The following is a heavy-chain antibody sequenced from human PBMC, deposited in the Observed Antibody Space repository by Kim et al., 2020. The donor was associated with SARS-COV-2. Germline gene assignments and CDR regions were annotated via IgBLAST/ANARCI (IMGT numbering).Heavy chain of an antibody. J-gene: IGHJ5*02. D-gene: IGHD1-26*01. V-gene: IGHV3-30*07. Sequence: RCTISRDNSKNTLYLQMNSLRAEDTAVYYCARDRIVGATTGGDRGNWFDPWGQGTLVTVSS. CDR3: ARDRIVGATTGGDRGNWFDP.